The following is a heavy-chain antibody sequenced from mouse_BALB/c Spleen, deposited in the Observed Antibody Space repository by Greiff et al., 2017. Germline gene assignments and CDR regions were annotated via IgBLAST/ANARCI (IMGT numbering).Heavy chain of an antibody. V-gene: IGHV7-1*02. CDR2: SRNKANDYTT. Sequence: EVKLVESGGGLVQPGGSLRLSCATSGFTFSDFYMEWVRQPPGKRLEWIAASRNKANDYTTEYSASVKGRFIVSRDTSQSILYLQMNALRAEDTAIYYCARDANYGSSYPAWFAYWGQGTLVTVSA. CDR1: GFTFSDFY. D-gene: IGHD1-1*01. J-gene: IGHJ3*01. CDR3: ARDANYGSSYPAWFAY.